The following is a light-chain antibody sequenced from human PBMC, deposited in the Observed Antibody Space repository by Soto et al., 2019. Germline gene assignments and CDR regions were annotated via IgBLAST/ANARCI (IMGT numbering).Light chain of an antibody. CDR1: SSDVGAYNF. J-gene: IGLJ1*01. Sequence: QSALTQPASVSGSPGQSITISRTGTSSDVGAYNFVSWHQQHPGKAPKLMIYNVYDRPSGISYRFSGSKSGNTASLTISGLQGEDEADYYCSAYTVSRTYVFGTGTQGHRP. V-gene: IGLV2-14*03. CDR3: SAYTVSRTYV. CDR2: NVY.